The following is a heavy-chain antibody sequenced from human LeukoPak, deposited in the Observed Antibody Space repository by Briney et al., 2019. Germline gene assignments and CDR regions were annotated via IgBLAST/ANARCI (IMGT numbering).Heavy chain of an antibody. Sequence: GGSLRLSCAASGFTFSSYSMNWVRQAPGKGLEWVSSISSSSSYIYYADSVKGRFTISRDNAKDSLYLQMNSLRAEDTAVYYCARPITIFGVVGDDYWGQGTLVTVSS. V-gene: IGHV3-21*01. D-gene: IGHD3-3*01. CDR2: ISSSSSYI. J-gene: IGHJ4*02. CDR1: GFTFSSYS. CDR3: ARPITIFGVVGDDY.